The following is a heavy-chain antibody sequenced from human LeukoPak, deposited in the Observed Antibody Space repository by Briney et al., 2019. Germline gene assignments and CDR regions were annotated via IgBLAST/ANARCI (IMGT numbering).Heavy chain of an antibody. CDR3: AKGGYCTSPSCYSDY. CDR1: GFTFSSYA. CDR2: ISGSGGST. Sequence: GGSLRLSCAASGFTFSSYAMSWVRQAPGKGLEWVSGISGSGGSTYSADSVKGRFTISRDNSKNTLYLQMSSLRAEDTALYYCAKGGYCTSPSCYSDYWGQGTLVTVSS. D-gene: IGHD2-2*01. J-gene: IGHJ4*02. V-gene: IGHV3-23*01.